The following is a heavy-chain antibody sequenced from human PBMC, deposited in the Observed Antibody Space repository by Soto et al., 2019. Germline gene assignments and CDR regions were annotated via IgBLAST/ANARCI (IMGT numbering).Heavy chain of an antibody. D-gene: IGHD4-17*01. J-gene: IGHJ3*02. CDR1: GFSFSDYS. CDR2: ISSSSSYI. CDR3: ARYHGFKGFDI. V-gene: IGHV3-21*01. Sequence: EVQLVESGGGPVKPGGSLRLSCAASGFSFSDYSINWVRQAPGKGLEWVSYISSSSSYIDYADSVKGRFTISRDNAKNSLYLQMNSLRAEDTAIYYCARYHGFKGFDIWGQGTTVTVSS.